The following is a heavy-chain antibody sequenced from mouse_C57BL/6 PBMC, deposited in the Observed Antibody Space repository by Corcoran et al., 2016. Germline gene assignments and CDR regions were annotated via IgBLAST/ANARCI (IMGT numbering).Heavy chain of an antibody. CDR1: GYAFSSYW. J-gene: IGHJ4*01. D-gene: IGHD2-4*01. CDR3: ARSEGYDYGVYAMDY. Sequence: QVQLQQSGAELVKPGASVKISCKASGYAFSSYWMNWVKQRPGKGLEWIGQIYPGDGDTNYNGKFKGKATLTADKSSSTAYMQLSSLTSEDSAVYFCARSEGYDYGVYAMDYWGQGTSVTVSS. V-gene: IGHV1-80*01. CDR2: IYPGDGDT.